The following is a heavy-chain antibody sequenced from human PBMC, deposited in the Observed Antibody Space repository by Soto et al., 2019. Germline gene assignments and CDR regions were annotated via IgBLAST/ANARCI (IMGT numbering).Heavy chain of an antibody. J-gene: IGHJ4*02. CDR1: GGTFSSYA. CDR3: ARVGVDTAMDLRERYYFDY. V-gene: IGHV1-69*05. CDR2: IIPIFGTA. D-gene: IGHD5-18*01. Sequence: GASVKVSCKASGGTFSSYAISWVRQAPGQGLEWMGGIIPIFGTANYAQKFQGRVTMTRDTSTSTVYMELSSLRSEDTAVYYCARVGVDTAMDLRERYYFDYWGQGTLVTVSS.